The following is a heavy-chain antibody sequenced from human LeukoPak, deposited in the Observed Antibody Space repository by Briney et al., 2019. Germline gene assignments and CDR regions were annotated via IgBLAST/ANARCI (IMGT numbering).Heavy chain of an antibody. D-gene: IGHD5-12*01. CDR1: GFIFSDYY. CDR2: ICNPSSTI. CDR3: ARGPSGYHNT. J-gene: IGHJ4*02. Sequence: GGSLRLSCDASGFIFSDYYMSWIRQAPGKGLEWISSICNPSSTIYYADSVKGRFTISRDNAKNSLYLQMNSLRAEDTAVYYCARGPSGYHNTGGQGTLVTVSS. V-gene: IGHV3-11*04.